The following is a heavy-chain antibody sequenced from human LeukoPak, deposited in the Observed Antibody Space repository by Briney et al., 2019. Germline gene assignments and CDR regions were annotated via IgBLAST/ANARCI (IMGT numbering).Heavy chain of an antibody. CDR3: ASSHLYSSSWYLSGRFDF. V-gene: IGHV4-34*01. D-gene: IGHD6-13*01. Sequence: PSETLSLTCAVYGGSFSRYYWSWIRQPPGKGLEWIGEINHSGSTNYNPSLKSRVTISIDTSKNHFSLQLSSVTAADTAVYYCASSHLYSSSWYLSGRFDFWGQGTLVTVSS. J-gene: IGHJ4*02. CDR2: INHSGST. CDR1: GGSFSRYY.